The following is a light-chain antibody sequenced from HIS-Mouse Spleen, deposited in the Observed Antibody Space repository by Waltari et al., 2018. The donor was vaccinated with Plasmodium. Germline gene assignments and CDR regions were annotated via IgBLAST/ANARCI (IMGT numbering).Light chain of an antibody. V-gene: IGKV3-15*01. CDR1: QSVRSN. Sequence: EIVMTQSPATLSVSPGERATLSCRASQSVRSNLAWYQQKPGQAPRLLIYGASTRATGIPARFSGRGSGTEFTITISSLQSEDFAVYYCQQYNNWSFTFGPGTKVDIK. CDR2: GAS. CDR3: QQYNNWSFT. J-gene: IGKJ3*01.